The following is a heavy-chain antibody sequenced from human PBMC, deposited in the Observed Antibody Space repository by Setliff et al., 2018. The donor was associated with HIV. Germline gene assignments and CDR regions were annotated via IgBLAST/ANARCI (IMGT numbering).Heavy chain of an antibody. V-gene: IGHV4-59*08. CDR3: ARHRRDYYGSGGYSA. D-gene: IGHD3-10*01. CDR2: IFYSGTT. CDR1: GGSINSYY. J-gene: IGHJ5*02. Sequence: SETLSLTCTVSGGSINSYYWSWIRQPPGKGLEWIGYIFYSGTTSYNPSLKSRVTISVDTSKNQFSLKLSSVTAADTAVYYCARHRRDYYGSGGYSAWGQGALVTVSS.